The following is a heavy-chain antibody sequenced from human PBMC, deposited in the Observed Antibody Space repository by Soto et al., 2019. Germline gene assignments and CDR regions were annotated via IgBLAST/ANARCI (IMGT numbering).Heavy chain of an antibody. D-gene: IGHD2-15*01. Sequence: QVQLVESGGGVVQPGRSLRLSCAASGFTFSSYGMHWVRQAPGKGLEWVAVISYDGNNKYYADSVKGRFTISRDNSKNTLDMQMNSLRAEDTAVYYGANDEVLVVAVARDYYGMDVWGHGATVTVS. CDR3: ANDEVLVVAVARDYYGMDV. J-gene: IGHJ6*02. V-gene: IGHV3-30*18. CDR1: GFTFSSYG. CDR2: ISYDGNNK.